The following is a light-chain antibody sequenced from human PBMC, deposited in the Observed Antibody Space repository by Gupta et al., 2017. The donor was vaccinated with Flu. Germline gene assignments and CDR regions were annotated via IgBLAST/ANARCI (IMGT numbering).Light chain of an antibody. J-gene: IGLJ2*01. CDR3: SSYTSGSALVVV. CDR2: DVS. V-gene: IGLV2-14*01. CDR1: SSDVGGYNY. Sequence: QSALTQPASVSGSPGQSITISCTETSSDVGGYNYVSWYQQRPGKAPKLMIYDVSNLPSGVSNRFSGSKSGNTASLTISGLQAEDEADYYCSSYTSGSALVVVFGGGTKLTVL.